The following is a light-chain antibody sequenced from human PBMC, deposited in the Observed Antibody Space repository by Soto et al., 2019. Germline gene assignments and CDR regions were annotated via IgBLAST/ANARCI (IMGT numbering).Light chain of an antibody. CDR1: QSVSSN. V-gene: IGKV3-15*01. Sequence: EIVMTQSPATLCVSPGERATLSCRASQSVSSNLAWYQQKPGQAPRLLIYGASTRATGIAARFSGSGSGTEFTLTISSLQSEDVAVYYCQQYNNGPPLTFGGGTKVEIK. CDR3: QQYNNGPPLT. J-gene: IGKJ4*01. CDR2: GAS.